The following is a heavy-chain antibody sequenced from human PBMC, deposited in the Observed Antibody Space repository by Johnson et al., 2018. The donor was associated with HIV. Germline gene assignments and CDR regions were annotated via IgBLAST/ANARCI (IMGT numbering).Heavy chain of an antibody. V-gene: IGHV3-30-3*01. Sequence: QVQLVESGGGVMQPGKSLRLSCAASGFTFSSYAMHWVRQAPGKGLEWVAVISYDGSNKYYADSVKGRFTISRDNSKNSLYLQMNSLRAEDTALYYCARVIRAYDSSGYAGDAFDIWGQGTMVTASS. J-gene: IGHJ3*02. D-gene: IGHD3-22*01. CDR3: ARVIRAYDSSGYAGDAFDI. CDR2: ISYDGSNK. CDR1: GFTFSSYA.